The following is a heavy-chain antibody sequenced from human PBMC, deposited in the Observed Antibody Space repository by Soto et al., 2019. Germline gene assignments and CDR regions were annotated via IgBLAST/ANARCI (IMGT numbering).Heavy chain of an antibody. CDR2: IYYSGST. CDR3: ARVGRFLEWFYNWFDP. J-gene: IGHJ5*02. CDR1: GGSISSSSYY. D-gene: IGHD3-3*01. Sequence: SETLSLTCTVSGGSISSSSYYWGWIRQPPGKGLEWIGSIYYSGSTYYNPSLKSRVTISVDTSKNQFSLKLSSVTAADTAVYYCARVGRFLEWFYNWFDPWGQGTLVTVSS. V-gene: IGHV4-39*01.